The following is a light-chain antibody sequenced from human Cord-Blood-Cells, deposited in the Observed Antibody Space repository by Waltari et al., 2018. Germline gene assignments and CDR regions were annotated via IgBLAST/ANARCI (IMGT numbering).Light chain of an antibody. CDR2: GNS. CDR1: SPNIGAGYD. V-gene: IGLV1-40*01. J-gene: IGLJ3*02. Sequence: QSVLPQPPSVSGAPGQRVTISCTGSSPNIGAGYDVHWYQQLPGTAPKLPIYGNSNRPSGVPDRFSGSKSGTSASLAITGLQAEDEADYYCQAYDSSLSGWVFGGGTKLTVL. CDR3: QAYDSSLSGWV.